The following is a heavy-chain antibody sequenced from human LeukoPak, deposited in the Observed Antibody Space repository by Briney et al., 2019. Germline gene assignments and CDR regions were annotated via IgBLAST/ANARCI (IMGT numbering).Heavy chain of an antibody. CDR2: ISGSGGST. V-gene: IGHV3-23*01. D-gene: IGHD5-18*01. CDR1: GFTFSSYA. CDR3: VKDFGYSYGWVDY. Sequence: PGGSLRLSCAASGFTFSSYAMSWVRQAPGKGLEWVSAISGSGGSTYYADSVKGRFTISRDNSKNTLYLQMNSLRAEDTALYYCVKDFGYSYGWVDYWGQGILVAVSS. J-gene: IGHJ4*02.